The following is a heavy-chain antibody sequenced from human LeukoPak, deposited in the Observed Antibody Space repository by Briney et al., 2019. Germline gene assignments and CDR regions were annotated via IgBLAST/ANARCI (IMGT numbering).Heavy chain of an antibody. J-gene: IGHJ4*02. D-gene: IGHD3-3*01. Sequence: SETLSLTCTVSGGSISSGGYYWSWIRQHPGKGLEWIGYIYYSGSTYYNPSLKSRVTISVDTSKNQFSLKLSSVTAADTAVYYCARTNHRLRFSLGYNDWGQGTLVTVSS. V-gene: IGHV4-31*03. CDR2: IYYSGST. CDR1: GGSISSGGYY. CDR3: ARTNHRLRFSLGYND.